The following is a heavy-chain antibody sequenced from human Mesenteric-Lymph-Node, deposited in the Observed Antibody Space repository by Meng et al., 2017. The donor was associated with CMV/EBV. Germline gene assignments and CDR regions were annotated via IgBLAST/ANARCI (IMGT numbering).Heavy chain of an antibody. Sequence: GESLKISCAASGFTFSSYAMHWVRQAPGKGLEWVAVISYDGSNKYYADSVKGRFTISRDNSKNTLYLQMNSLRGEDTAVYYCARGYSGYDRPGLDYWGQGTLVTVSS. V-gene: IGHV3-30-3*01. D-gene: IGHD5-12*01. CDR1: GFTFSSYA. CDR3: ARGYSGYDRPGLDY. J-gene: IGHJ4*02. CDR2: ISYDGSNK.